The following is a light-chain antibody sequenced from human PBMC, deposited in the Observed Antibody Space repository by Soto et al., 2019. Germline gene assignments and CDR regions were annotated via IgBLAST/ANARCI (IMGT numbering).Light chain of an antibody. Sequence: DIQMTQSPSPLSGSVGDRVTITFRASYSISSYLNWYQQKPGKAPKLLIYAASSLQSGVPSRFSGSGSGTEFTLTISSLQSEDFGVYYCQQYNNWWTFGQGTKVDI. CDR3: QQYNNWWT. V-gene: IGKV1-39*01. J-gene: IGKJ1*01. CDR2: AAS. CDR1: YSISSY.